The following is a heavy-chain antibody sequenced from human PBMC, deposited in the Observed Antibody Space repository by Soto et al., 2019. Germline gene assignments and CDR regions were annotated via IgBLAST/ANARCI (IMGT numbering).Heavy chain of an antibody. CDR2: IYHSGST. J-gene: IGHJ4*02. CDR1: GXSISSGGYS. V-gene: IGHV4-30-2*01. Sequence: LSLTFAVSGXSISSGGYSWSWIRQPPGKGLEWIGYIYHSGSTYYNPSLKSRVTISVDRSKNQFSLKLSSVTAADTAVYYCARGYCSGGSCYLFDYWGQGTLVTVSS. CDR3: ARGYCSGGSCYLFDY. D-gene: IGHD2-15*01.